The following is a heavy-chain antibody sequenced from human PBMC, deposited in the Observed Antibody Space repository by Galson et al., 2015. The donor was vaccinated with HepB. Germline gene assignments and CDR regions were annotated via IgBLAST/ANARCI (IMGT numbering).Heavy chain of an antibody. Sequence: SLRLSCAASGLTFSDSAMHWVRQAPGRGLEWVGRIRSKANNYATSYTASVKGRFTISRDDSKNTAYLQMNSLKTEDTAVYYCTRPGGYCSGGYCYDWFDPWGQGTLVTVSS. D-gene: IGHD2-15*01. V-gene: IGHV3-73*01. CDR1: GLTFSDSA. CDR2: IRSKANNYAT. CDR3: TRPGGYCSGGYCYDWFDP. J-gene: IGHJ5*02.